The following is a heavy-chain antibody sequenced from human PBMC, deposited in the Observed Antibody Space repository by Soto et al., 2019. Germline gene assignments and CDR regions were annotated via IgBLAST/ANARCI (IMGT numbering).Heavy chain of an antibody. D-gene: IGHD2-15*01. J-gene: IGHJ1*01. V-gene: IGHV1-46*01. CDR3: AREANCSDGICYSEYFQR. CDR2: VNPSGGST. Sequence: ASVKVSCKASGYIFTAYSMHWVRQAPGQGLEWMGVVNPSGGSTNYAQKFQGRITMTRDTSTSTVYMDLSSLTSEDTAVYYCAREANCSDGICYSEYFQRWGQGTLVTVSS. CDR1: GYIFTAYS.